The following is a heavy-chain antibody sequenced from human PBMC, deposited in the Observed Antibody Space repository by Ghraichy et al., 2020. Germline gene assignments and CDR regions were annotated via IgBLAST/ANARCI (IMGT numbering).Heavy chain of an antibody. CDR2: IYWDDDK. J-gene: IGHJ2*01. D-gene: IGHD4-17*01. Sequence: GPTPVKPTQTLTLTCTFSGFSLSTSGVGVGWIRQPPGKALEWLALIYWDDDKRYSPSLKSRLTITKDTSKNQVVLTMTNMDPVDTATYYCAHFRGDYAGLYWYFDLWGRGTLVTVSS. CDR3: AHFRGDYAGLYWYFDL. V-gene: IGHV2-5*02. CDR1: GFSLSTSGVG.